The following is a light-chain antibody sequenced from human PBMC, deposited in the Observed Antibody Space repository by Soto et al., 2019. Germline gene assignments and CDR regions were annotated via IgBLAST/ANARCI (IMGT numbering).Light chain of an antibody. CDR3: SSYTSSSTLYV. Sequence: ALTQPASVSGSPRQSITISCTGASSDVGGYTYVSWYQQHPGKAPKLMIYEVNNRPSGVSNRFSGSKSGNTASLTISGLRAEDEADYYCSSYTSSSTLYVFGTGTKVTVL. V-gene: IGLV2-14*01. CDR2: EVN. CDR1: SSDVGGYTY. J-gene: IGLJ1*01.